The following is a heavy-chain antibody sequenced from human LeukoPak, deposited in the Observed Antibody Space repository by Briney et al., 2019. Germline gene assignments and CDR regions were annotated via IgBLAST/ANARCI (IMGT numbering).Heavy chain of an antibody. CDR3: AREGPDYGDYSSFDY. D-gene: IGHD4-17*01. V-gene: IGHV3-33*01. Sequence: AGGSLRLSCAASGFTFSSYGMHWVRQAPGKGLEWVAVIWYDGSNKYYADSVKGRFTISRDNSKNTLYLQMNSLRAGDTAVYYCAREGPDYGDYSSFDYWGQGTLVTVSS. CDR2: IWYDGSNK. CDR1: GFTFSSYG. J-gene: IGHJ4*02.